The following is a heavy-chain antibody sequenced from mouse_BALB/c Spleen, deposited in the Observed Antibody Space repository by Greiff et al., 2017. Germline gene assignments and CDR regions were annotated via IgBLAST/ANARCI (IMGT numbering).Heavy chain of an antibody. V-gene: IGHV5-4*02. D-gene: IGHD1-1*01. CDR2: ISDGGSYT. CDR1: GFTFSDYY. CDR3: ARDSSSYSMDY. J-gene: IGHJ4*01. Sequence: EVMLVESGGGLVKPGGSLKLSCAASGFTFSDYYMSWVRQTPDKRLEWVATISDGGSYTYYPDSVKGRFTISRDNAKNNLYLQMSSLRSEDTAMYYCARDSSSYSMDYWGQGTSVTVSS.